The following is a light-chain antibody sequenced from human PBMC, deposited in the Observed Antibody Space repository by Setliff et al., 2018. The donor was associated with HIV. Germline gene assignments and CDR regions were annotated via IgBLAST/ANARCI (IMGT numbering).Light chain of an antibody. J-gene: IGLJ2*01. CDR1: SSDVGGFDF. CDR2: GVN. Sequence: QSALTQPASVSGSPGQSITISCTGTSSDVGGFDFVSWYQQHPGRAPKLIIYGVNKRPSGVSDRFSGSKSANTASLTISGLQAGDEADYFCSSYSYSTTLVFGGGTKVTVL. V-gene: IGLV2-14*01. CDR3: SSYSYSTTLV.